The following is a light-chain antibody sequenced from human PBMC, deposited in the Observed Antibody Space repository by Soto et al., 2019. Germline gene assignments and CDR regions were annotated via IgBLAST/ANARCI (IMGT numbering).Light chain of an antibody. CDR1: QSISNY. J-gene: IGKJ1*01. V-gene: IGKV1-39*01. Sequence: DIQMTQSPSSLSASVGDRVTVTCRAGQSISNYLNWYQQKPGKAPKLLICAASNLESGVPSRFSGSGSGMEFTLTISSLQPEDFGTYYCQQTYSILWTF. CDR3: QQTYSILWT. CDR2: AAS.